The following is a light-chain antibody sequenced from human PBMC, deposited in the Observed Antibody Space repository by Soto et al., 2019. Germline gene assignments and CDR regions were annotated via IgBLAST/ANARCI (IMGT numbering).Light chain of an antibody. CDR1: QSISSW. J-gene: IGKJ2*01. CDR3: QQYNSYPDA. V-gene: IGKV1-5*01. CDR2: EAS. Sequence: DIQMTQSPSTLSASVGDRVTITCRASQSISSWLAWYQQKPGKAPKLLIYEASSLESVVPSRFSGSGSATEFTLTISSLQPDDFATYYCQQYNSYPDAFGQGTKLEIK.